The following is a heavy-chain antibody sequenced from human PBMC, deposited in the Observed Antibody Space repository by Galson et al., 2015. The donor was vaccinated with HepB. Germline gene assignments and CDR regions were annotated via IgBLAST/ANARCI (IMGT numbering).Heavy chain of an antibody. Sequence: SLRLSCAASGFSFSGSAMHWVRQASGKGLEWVGRIRSKANSYATTYAASVKGRFTISRDDSKNTAYLQMNSLKTEDTAVYYCTRGSLDYINSNFDYWGQGTLVTVSS. J-gene: IGHJ4*02. V-gene: IGHV3-73*01. D-gene: IGHD4-11*01. CDR3: TRGSLDYINSNFDY. CDR2: IRSKANSYAT. CDR1: GFSFSGSA.